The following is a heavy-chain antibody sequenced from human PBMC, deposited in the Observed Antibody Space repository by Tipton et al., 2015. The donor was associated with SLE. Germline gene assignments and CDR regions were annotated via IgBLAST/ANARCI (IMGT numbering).Heavy chain of an antibody. CDR1: GGSINSFY. V-gene: IGHV4-59*12. CDR2: INDNGYT. J-gene: IGHJ4*02. CDR3: ARAGPVGRYFDWVDY. D-gene: IGHD3-9*01. Sequence: TLSLTCTVSGGSINSFYWSWIRQPPGKGLEWIGYINDNGYTTYNPSLKSRVTMSLDTSKNQFSLRLSSVTAADTAVYYCARAGPVGRYFDWVDYWGQGTLVTVSS.